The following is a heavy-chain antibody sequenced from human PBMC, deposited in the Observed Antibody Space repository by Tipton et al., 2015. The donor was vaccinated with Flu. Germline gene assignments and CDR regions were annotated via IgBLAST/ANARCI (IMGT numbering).Heavy chain of an antibody. CDR3: AREFSGWFDP. Sequence: GLVKPSETLSLTCTVSGGSMNNDYWSWIRQPPGKGLEYIGYIHYSGSTKSNTSLKSRVTISLDTSKNQFSLKLSSVTAADTAVYYCAREFSGWFDPWGQGTLVTVSS. CDR2: IHYSGST. CDR1: GGSMNNDY. V-gene: IGHV4-59*12. J-gene: IGHJ5*02. D-gene: IGHD2/OR15-2a*01.